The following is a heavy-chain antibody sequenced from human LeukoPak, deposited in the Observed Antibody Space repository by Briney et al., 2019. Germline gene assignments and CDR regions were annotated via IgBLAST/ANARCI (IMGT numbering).Heavy chain of an antibody. Sequence: GKSLRLSCTASGFTFSSTGMHWVRQAPGKGLDWVASISYDGSSKKYVDSVKGRFTISRDNSKRTLYLQMNSLRSEDTAVYYCAKEGLRFFDFWGQGTLVTVSS. D-gene: IGHD5-12*01. J-gene: IGHJ4*02. CDR1: GFTFSSTG. CDR3: AKEGLRFFDF. CDR2: ISYDGSSK. V-gene: IGHV3-30*18.